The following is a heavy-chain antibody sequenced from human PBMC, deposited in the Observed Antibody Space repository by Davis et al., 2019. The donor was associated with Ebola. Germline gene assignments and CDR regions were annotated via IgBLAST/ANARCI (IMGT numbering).Heavy chain of an antibody. V-gene: IGHV1-18*04. J-gene: IGHJ5*02. D-gene: IGHD2-2*01. Sequence: ASVKVSCKASGYTFTSYGISWVRQAPGQGLEWMGWINAGNGNTKYSQKFQGRVTITRDTSASTAYMELSSLRSEDTAVYYCARDDQYCSSTSCYPPGRFDPWGQGTLVTVSS. CDR3: ARDDQYCSSTSCYPPGRFDP. CDR2: INAGNGNT. CDR1: GYTFTSYG.